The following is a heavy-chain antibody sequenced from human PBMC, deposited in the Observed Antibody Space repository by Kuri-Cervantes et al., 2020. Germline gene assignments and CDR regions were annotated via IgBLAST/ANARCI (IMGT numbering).Heavy chain of an antibody. J-gene: IGHJ4*02. CDR3: ARGGYYYGSGSSTLDY. D-gene: IGHD3-10*01. CDR2: ITPFNGNT. CDR1: GYTFTYRY. Sequence: SVKVSCKASGYTFTYRYLHWVRQAPGQGLEWMGWITPFNGNTNYAQKFQDRVTITRDRSMSTAYMELSGLRSEDTAVYYCARGGYYYGSGSSTLDYWGQGTLVTVSS. V-gene: IGHV1-45*02.